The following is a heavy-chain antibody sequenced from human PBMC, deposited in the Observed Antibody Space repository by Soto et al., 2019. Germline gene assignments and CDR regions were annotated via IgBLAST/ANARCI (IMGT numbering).Heavy chain of an antibody. CDR1: GFSFRDAW. Sequence: EVQMVESGGGLVKPGGSLRLSCAVSGFSFRDAWMNWVRQAPGKGLGGVGGIKSRAAVGAIDYAAPVKGRFTISRDDSEDTLYLQINSLKTEDTAMYYCTTDGSFGGVVVAFHLWGQGTMLSVSS. CDR3: TTDGSFGGVVVAFHL. CDR2: IKSRAAVGAI. D-gene: IGHD3-10*01. J-gene: IGHJ3*01. V-gene: IGHV3-15*07.